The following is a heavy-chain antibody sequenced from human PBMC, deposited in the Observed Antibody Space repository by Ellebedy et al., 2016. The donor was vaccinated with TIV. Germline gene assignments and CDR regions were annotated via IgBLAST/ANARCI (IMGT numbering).Heavy chain of an antibody. Sequence: MPSETLSLTCNVSGGSISSSSYYWGWIRQAPGKGLEGIGSVYYSGSTYYNPYLRSRVSIPVDTSKNQFSLDLFSVTAADTAVYYCARGVEMVERYFDPWGRGTLVSVSP. CDR1: GGSISSSSYY. CDR2: VYYSGST. V-gene: IGHV4-39*07. D-gene: IGHD5-24*01. CDR3: ARGVEMVERYFDP. J-gene: IGHJ2*01.